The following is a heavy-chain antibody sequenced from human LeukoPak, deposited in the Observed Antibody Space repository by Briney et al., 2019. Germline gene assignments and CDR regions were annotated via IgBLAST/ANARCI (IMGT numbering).Heavy chain of an antibody. V-gene: IGHV3-53*01. CDR2: IHWNGGST. D-gene: IGHD3-3*01. J-gene: IGHJ4*02. Sequence: GGSLRLSCAASGFTVSSNEMSWVRQAPGKGLEWVSGIHWNGGSTYYADSVKGRFTISRDNSKNTLYLQMNSLRAEDTAVYYCARPGTYYDFWSGYYDYWGQGTLVTVSS. CDR1: GFTVSSNE. CDR3: ARPGTYYDFWSGYYDY.